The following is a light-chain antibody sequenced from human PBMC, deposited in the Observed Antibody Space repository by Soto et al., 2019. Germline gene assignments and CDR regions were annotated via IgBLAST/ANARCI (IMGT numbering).Light chain of an antibody. CDR1: SNDVGGYNF. CDR2: EVT. V-gene: IGLV2-14*01. J-gene: IGLJ1*01. Sequence: QSALTQPRSVSGSPGQSITISCSGTSNDVGGYNFVSWYQQHPGKAPKLIIFEVTKRPSGVSDRFSGSKSDNTASLTISGLQPEDEAHYYCSSFTKSSTLECLFGTGTKLTVL. CDR3: SSFTKSSTLECL.